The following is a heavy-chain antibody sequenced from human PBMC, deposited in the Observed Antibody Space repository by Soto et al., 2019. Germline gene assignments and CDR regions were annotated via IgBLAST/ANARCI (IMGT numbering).Heavy chain of an antibody. J-gene: IGHJ4*02. CDR3: ARVWDFSSAGVGY. D-gene: IGHD6-19*01. CDR2: IYHSGST. V-gene: IGHV4-4*02. CDR1: GGSISSTNW. Sequence: QVQLQESGPGLVKPSGTLSLTCAVSGGSISSTNWWSWVRQPPGKGLEWIGEIYHSGSTNYNPSLKRRVTISVDKSKNQFSLTLSSGTAADTAVYYCARVWDFSSAGVGYWGQGTLVTVSS.